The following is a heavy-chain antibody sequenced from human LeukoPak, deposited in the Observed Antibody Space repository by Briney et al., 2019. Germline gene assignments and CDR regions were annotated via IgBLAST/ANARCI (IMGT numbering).Heavy chain of an antibody. CDR2: TYPGDSDT. J-gene: IGHJ4*02. V-gene: IGHV5-51*01. D-gene: IGHD3-22*01. CDR3: ARRSGGYDSSGYYLDY. Sequence: GESLKISCKGSGYSFTSYWIGWVRQMPGKGLEWMGITYPGDSDTRYSPSFQGQVTISADKSISTAYLQWSSLKASDTAMYYCARRSGGYDSSGYYLDYWGQGTLVTVSS. CDR1: GYSFTSYW.